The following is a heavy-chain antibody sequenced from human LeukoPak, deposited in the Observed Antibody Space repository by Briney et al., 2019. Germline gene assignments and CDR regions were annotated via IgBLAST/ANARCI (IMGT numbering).Heavy chain of an antibody. CDR3: ATLRGSSSAVFDY. J-gene: IGHJ4*02. Sequence: PETLSLTCTVSGGSISSDYWSWIRQPPGKGLEWIGYIHYSGGTNYTPSLRSRITISVDTSKTQFSLKLSSVTAADTAVYYCATLRGSSSAVFDYWGQGTLVTASS. V-gene: IGHV4-59*08. CDR1: GGSISSDY. CDR2: IHYSGGT. D-gene: IGHD2-2*01.